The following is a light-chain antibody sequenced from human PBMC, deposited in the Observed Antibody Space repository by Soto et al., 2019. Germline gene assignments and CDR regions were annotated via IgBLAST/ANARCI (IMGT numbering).Light chain of an antibody. J-gene: IGKJ5*01. V-gene: IGKV4-1*01. CDR3: QQYYSTLSIT. CDR1: QRGLSSSNNNNY. CDR2: WAS. Sequence: DIMMTQSPDSPPVAPGGGATINFKSRQRGLSSSNNNNYLAWYQQKPGQPPRLLIYWASTRESGVPDRFSGSGSETDFTLTISSLQAEDVAVYYCQQYYSTLSITFGQGTRLEIK.